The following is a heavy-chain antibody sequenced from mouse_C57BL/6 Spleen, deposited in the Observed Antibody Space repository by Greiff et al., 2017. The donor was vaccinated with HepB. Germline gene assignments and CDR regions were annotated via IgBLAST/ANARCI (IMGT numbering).Heavy chain of an antibody. CDR1: GFTFSSYG. CDR3: ARHRGTTVPYYAVDY. D-gene: IGHD2-14*01. CDR2: ISSGGSYT. V-gene: IGHV5-6*01. J-gene: IGHJ4*01. Sequence: VQLKESGGDLVKPGGSLKLSCAASGFTFSSYGMSWVRQTPDKRLEWVATISSGGSYTYYPDSVKGRFTISRGNAKNTLYLQMSSLKSEDTALYYCARHRGTTVPYYAVDYWDQGTSVTVSS.